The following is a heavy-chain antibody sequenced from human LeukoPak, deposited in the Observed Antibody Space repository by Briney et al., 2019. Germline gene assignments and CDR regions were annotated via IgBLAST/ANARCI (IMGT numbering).Heavy chain of an antibody. CDR3: AKDLFALVGATVY. D-gene: IGHD1-26*01. CDR1: GFTFDDYG. V-gene: IGHV3-23*01. J-gene: IGHJ4*02. Sequence: GGSLRLSCAASGFTFDDYGMSWVRQAPGKGLEWVSAISGSGGSTYYADSVKGRFTISRDNSKNTLYLQMNSLRAEDTAVYYCAKDLFALVGATVYWGQGTLVTVSS. CDR2: ISGSGGST.